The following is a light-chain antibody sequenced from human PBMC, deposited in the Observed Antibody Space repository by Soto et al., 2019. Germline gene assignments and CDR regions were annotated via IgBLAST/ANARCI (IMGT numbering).Light chain of an antibody. Sequence: DLQMTQSPSSLSASVGDRVTITCRASQSVGSLLNWFQQRPGIAPKLLIYAASTLQIGAPSRFSGSGAGTDFTLIISSLQPEDFATYYCQQSYSLPYTFGQGTKLEI. CDR3: QQSYSLPYT. V-gene: IGKV1-39*01. CDR1: QSVGSL. J-gene: IGKJ2*01. CDR2: AAS.